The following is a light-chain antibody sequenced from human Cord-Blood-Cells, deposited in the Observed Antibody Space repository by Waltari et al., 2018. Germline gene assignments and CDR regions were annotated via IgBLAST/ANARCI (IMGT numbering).Light chain of an antibody. V-gene: IGKV1-6*01. CDR3: LQDYNYPWT. CDR1: HGIRND. Sequence: AIQLPQSPSSLSASVGDTGTITCRASHGIRNDLGWYQQKPGQAPKRLIYAASSLQSGVPSRFSGSGSGTDFTLTISSLQPEDFATYCCLQDYNYPWTFGQGTKVEIK. J-gene: IGKJ1*01. CDR2: AAS.